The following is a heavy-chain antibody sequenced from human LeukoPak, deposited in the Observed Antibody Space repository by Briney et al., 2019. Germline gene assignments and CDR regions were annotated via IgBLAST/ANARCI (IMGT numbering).Heavy chain of an antibody. D-gene: IGHD3-10*01. CDR2: INHIGNT. V-gene: IGHV4-34*01. CDR1: GGSLNGYY. CDR3: ARLGSVGYYNYQYMDI. J-gene: IGHJ6*03. Sequence: PSETLSLTCAVNGGSLNGYYWSWIRQPPGKGLEWIGEINHIGNTNYDPSLRSRVAISVDTSKNQFSLSLTCATAADTAVYFCARLGSVGYYNYQYMDIWGNGTTVTVSS.